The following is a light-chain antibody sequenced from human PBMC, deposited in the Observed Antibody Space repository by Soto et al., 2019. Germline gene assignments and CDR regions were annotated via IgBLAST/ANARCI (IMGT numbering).Light chain of an antibody. J-gene: IGKJ2*01. CDR1: QSVFYSPTNQNY. Sequence: VMTQSPDSLAVSLGERATINCKSSQSVFYSPTNQNYLAWYQQKPGQPPKLLIYWASTRESGVPARFSGSGSGTDFTLTINSLQAEDVAVYYCQQYYSTPMYTFGQGTKLEIK. V-gene: IGKV4-1*01. CDR3: QQYYSTPMYT. CDR2: WAS.